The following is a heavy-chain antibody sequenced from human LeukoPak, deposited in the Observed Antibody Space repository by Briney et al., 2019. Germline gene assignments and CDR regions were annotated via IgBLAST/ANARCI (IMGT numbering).Heavy chain of an antibody. J-gene: IGHJ4*02. D-gene: IGHD3-3*01. CDR2: IKQDGSEI. CDR3: AREGILDF. V-gene: IGHV3-7*04. Sequence: GGSLRLSCAPCLFTFHTYWMSSVRQAPGKGLEWVANIKQDGSEIYYVDSVKGRFTISRDNAKNSLYLQMNSLRAEDTAVYYCAREGILDFWGQGTLVTVSS. CDR1: LFTFHTYW.